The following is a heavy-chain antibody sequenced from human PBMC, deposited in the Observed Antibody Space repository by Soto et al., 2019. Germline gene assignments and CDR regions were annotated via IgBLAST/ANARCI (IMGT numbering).Heavy chain of an antibody. V-gene: IGHV1-2*04. CDR2: INPNSGGT. Sequence: GASVKVSCKASGYTFTVYYMHWVRQAPGQGLEWMGWINPNSGGTNYAQKFQGWVTMTRDTSISTAYMELSRLRSDDTAVYYCVLIAAAVTGYVYWGQGTLVTVSS. J-gene: IGHJ4*02. CDR1: GYTFTVYY. CDR3: VLIAAAVTGYVY. D-gene: IGHD6-13*01.